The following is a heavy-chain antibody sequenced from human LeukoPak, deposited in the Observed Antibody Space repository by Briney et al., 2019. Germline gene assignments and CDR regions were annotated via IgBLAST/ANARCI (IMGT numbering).Heavy chain of an antibody. CDR3: ARHKYDSSGYYSEDY. Sequence: GSSVKVSCKASGGTFSSYTINWVRQAPGRGLEWMARIIPILGIANYAQTLQGRVTITADKSTSTAYMEMSSLRSEDTAVYYCARHKYDSSGYYSEDYWGQGTLVTVSS. CDR1: GGTFSSYT. V-gene: IGHV1-69*02. CDR2: IIPILGIA. D-gene: IGHD3-22*01. J-gene: IGHJ4*02.